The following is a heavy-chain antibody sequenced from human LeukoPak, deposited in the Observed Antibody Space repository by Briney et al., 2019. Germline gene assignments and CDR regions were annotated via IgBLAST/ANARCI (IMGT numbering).Heavy chain of an antibody. D-gene: IGHD3-3*01. Sequence: GGSLRLSCAASGFTFSSYSMNWVRQAPGKGLEWVSSISSSSSYIYYADSVKGRFIISRDNAKNSLYLQMNSLRAEDTAVYYCARDYDSWSGYYYYGMDVWGQGTTVTVSS. CDR3: ARDYDSWSGYYYYGMDV. CDR2: ISSSSSYI. V-gene: IGHV3-21*01. J-gene: IGHJ6*02. CDR1: GFTFSSYS.